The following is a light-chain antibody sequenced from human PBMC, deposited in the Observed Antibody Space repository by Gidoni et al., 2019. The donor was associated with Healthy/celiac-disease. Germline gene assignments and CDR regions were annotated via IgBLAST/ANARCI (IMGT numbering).Light chain of an antibody. CDR1: QSVLYISNNKNY. CDR3: QQYYSTPPWT. J-gene: IGKJ1*01. CDR2: WAS. V-gene: IGKV4-1*01. Sequence: DIVMTQSPDSLAVSLGERATINCKSSQSVLYISNNKNYLAWYQQKPGQPPKMLIYWASTRESGVPDRFSGSGSGTDFTLTSSSLQAEDVAVYYCQQYYSTPPWTFGQGTKVEIK.